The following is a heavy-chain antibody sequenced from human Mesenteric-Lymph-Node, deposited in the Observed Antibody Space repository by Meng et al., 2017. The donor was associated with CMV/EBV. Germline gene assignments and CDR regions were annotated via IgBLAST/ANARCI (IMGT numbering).Heavy chain of an antibody. V-gene: IGHV4-30-4*08. CDR3: ARDLGYCSGGSCSLPIGAFDI. Sequence: SETLSLTCTVSGGSISSGDYYWSWIRQPPGKGLEWIGYIYYSGNTYYNPSLKSRVTISVDTSKNQFSLKLSSVTAADTAVYYCARDLGYCSGGSCSLPIGAFDIWGQGTMVTVSS. D-gene: IGHD2-15*01. CDR1: GGSISSGDYY. J-gene: IGHJ3*02. CDR2: IYYSGNT.